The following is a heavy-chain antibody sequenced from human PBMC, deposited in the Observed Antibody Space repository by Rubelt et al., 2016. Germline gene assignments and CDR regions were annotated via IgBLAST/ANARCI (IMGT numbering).Heavy chain of an antibody. CDR2: VHYTGST. D-gene: IGHD3-9*01. V-gene: IGHV4-59*01. Sequence: QVKLQESGPGLVKPSETLSLTCTVSGGSISDYHWSWIRQPPGKGLEWIGYVHYTGSTNYNPSLESRVVISVATSKNQFSRRLSSVTDADTAVYYWARSGQYYDNWTGVLNAFEIWGRGTMVTVSS. J-gene: IGHJ3*02. CDR1: GGSISDYH. CDR3: ARSGQYYDNWTGVLNAFEI.